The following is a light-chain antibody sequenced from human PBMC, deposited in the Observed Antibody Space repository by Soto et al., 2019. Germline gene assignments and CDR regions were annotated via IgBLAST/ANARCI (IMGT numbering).Light chain of an antibody. CDR1: SSNIGGNS. CDR3: SSSTRSITLV. V-gene: IGLV2-14*01. J-gene: IGLJ2*01. Sequence: QSVMTQPPSVSAAPGQRVTISCSGSSSNIGGNSVSWYQQLPGTAPKLLIYGVRNRPSGTSDRFSGSKSGNTASLTISGLQAEDEADYYCSSSTRSITLVFGGGTQLTVL. CDR2: GVR.